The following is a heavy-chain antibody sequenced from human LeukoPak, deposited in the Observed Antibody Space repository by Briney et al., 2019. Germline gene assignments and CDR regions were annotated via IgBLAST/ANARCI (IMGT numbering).Heavy chain of an antibody. D-gene: IGHD2-2*01. V-gene: IGHV3-7*01. Sequence: GGSLRLSCAASGFTFSSYWMSWVRQAPGKGLEWVANIKQDGSEKYYVDSVKGRFTISRDNAKNSLYLQMNSLRAEDTAVYYCAKGYCSSTSCYLPSYWGQGTLVTVSS. J-gene: IGHJ4*02. CDR1: GFTFSSYW. CDR3: AKGYCSSTSCYLPSY. CDR2: IKQDGSEK.